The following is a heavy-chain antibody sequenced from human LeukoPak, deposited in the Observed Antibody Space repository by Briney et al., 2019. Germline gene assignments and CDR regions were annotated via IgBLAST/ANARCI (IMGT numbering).Heavy chain of an antibody. CDR2: ISSSSSYI. CDR1: GFIFTGYG. D-gene: IGHD5-12*01. Sequence: PGGSLRLSCAASGFIFTGYGMNWVRQAPGKGLEWVSSISSSSSYIYYADSVKGRFTVSRDNAKNTFHLQMQSLKVEDTAIYYCTRGSGFETGDYWGQGTLVTVSS. J-gene: IGHJ4*02. CDR3: TRGSGFETGDY. V-gene: IGHV3-21*04.